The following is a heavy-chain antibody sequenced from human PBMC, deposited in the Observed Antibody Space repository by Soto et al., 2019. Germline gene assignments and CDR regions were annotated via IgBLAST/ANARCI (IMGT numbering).Heavy chain of an antibody. CDR3: TRDEGRCIISSCCPDAY. D-gene: IGHD2-2*01. J-gene: IGHJ4*02. Sequence: QVQLQESGPGLVKPSGTLSLTCRVSGSSVTNNNWWSWVRQPPGKGVEWIGEIYPSGSTNYNPSLKSRVTISVGRSQSPSSLTVTSVNAADTEVYYGTRDEGRCIISSCCPDAYWGQGILVTVSS. CDR2: IYPSGST. CDR1: GSSVTNNNW. V-gene: IGHV4-4*02.